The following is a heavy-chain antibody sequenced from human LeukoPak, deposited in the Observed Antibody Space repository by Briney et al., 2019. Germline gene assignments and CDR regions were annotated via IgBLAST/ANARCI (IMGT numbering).Heavy chain of an antibody. CDR2: INHSGST. V-gene: IGHV4-34*01. CDR1: GGPFSVYY. Sequence: TSDTLSLTCAVYGGPFSVYYWSWIRQPPGKGLEWIGEINHSGSTNYHPSLKSRVTISVDTSKNQFSLKLSSVTAADTAVYYCANLLAVAGHWGQGTLVTVSS. J-gene: IGHJ4*02. D-gene: IGHD6-19*01. CDR3: ANLLAVAGH.